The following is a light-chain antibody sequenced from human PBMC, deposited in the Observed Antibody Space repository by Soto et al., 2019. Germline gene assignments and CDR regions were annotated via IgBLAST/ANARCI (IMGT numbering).Light chain of an antibody. CDR1: GSDVGGYNY. Sequence: QSVLTQPASVSGSPGQSITISCTGTGSDVGGYNYVSWYQQHPGKAPKLMIYDVSTRPSGVSNRFSGSKSGNTASLTISGLQAEDEADYYCSSYTSSSTVVFGGGTKLTVL. J-gene: IGLJ2*01. V-gene: IGLV2-14*01. CDR3: SSYTSSSTVV. CDR2: DVS.